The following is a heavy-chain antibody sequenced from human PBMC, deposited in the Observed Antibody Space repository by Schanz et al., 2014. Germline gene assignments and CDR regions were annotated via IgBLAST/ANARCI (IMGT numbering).Heavy chain of an antibody. J-gene: IGHJ6*02. Sequence: QVQLQESGPRLVKPSQTLSLTCTVSGGSIRSGAYSWSWIRQPPGKRPEWIGYIYSSGTTYYNPSLKSRFSMQKDTSKNQFALKLGPVTAADTAVYYCARDRGMTTSDYYYGMDVWGQGTTVTVSS. CDR2: IYSSGTT. CDR3: ARDRGMTTSDYYYGMDV. CDR1: GGSIRSGAYS. V-gene: IGHV4-30-4*07. D-gene: IGHD4-17*01.